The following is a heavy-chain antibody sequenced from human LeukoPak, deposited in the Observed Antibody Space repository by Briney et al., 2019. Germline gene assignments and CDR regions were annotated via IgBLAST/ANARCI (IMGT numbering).Heavy chain of an antibody. CDR2: IYTSGST. V-gene: IGHV4-4*09. D-gene: IGHD6-6*01. CDR3: ATYSSSLDAFDI. CDR1: GGSISSYY. J-gene: IGHJ3*02. Sequence: SETLSLTCTVSGGSISSYYWSWIRQPPGKGLEWIGYIYTSGSTNYTPSLKSRVTISVDTSKNQFSLKLSSVTAADTAVYYCATYSSSLDAFDIWGQGTMVTVSS.